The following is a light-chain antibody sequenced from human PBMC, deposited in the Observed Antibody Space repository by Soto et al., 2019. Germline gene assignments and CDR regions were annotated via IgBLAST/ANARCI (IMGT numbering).Light chain of an antibody. CDR1: QSVNSN. CDR2: GAY. V-gene: IGKV3-15*01. Sequence: EIVMTQSPATLSVSPGERATLSCRASQSVNSNLAWYQQKPGQAPRLLIFGAYTRATGIPARFSGSGSGTEFTLTISSLEPEDFSVYYCQQRYNWPITFGQGTRLEIK. J-gene: IGKJ5*01. CDR3: QQRYNWPIT.